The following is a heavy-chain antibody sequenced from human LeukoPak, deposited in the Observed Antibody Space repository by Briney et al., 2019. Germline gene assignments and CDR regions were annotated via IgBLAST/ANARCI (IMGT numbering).Heavy chain of an antibody. CDR3: AKQYDFWSGYYPRGYMDV. CDR2: IKQDGSDK. Sequence: GGSLRLSCAASGFSFNNYWMHWVRQAPGKGLEWVANIKQDGSDKYYVDSVKGRFTISRDNAKNSLYLQMNSLRAEDTAVYYCAKQYDFWSGYYPRGYMDVWGKGTTVTVSS. V-gene: IGHV3-7*03. CDR1: GFSFNNYW. J-gene: IGHJ6*03. D-gene: IGHD3-3*01.